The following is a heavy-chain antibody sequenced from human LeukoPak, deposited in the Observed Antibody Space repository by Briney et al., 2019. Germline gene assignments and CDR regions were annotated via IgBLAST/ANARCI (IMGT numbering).Heavy chain of an antibody. CDR2: IDPSDSYN. CDR1: GYNFTNYW. CDR3: ARAYSRSRFDY. V-gene: IGHV5-10-1*01. J-gene: IGHJ4*02. D-gene: IGHD6-6*01. Sequence: GESLKISCKGSGYNFTNYWISWVRQMPGKGLEWMGTIDPSDSYNNYSPSFQGHVNISADKSISTAYLQCSSLKASDTAMYYCARAYSRSRFDYWGQGTLVTVSS.